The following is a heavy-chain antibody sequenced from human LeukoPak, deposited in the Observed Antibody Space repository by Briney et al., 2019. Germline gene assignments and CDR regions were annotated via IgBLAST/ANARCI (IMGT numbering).Heavy chain of an antibody. V-gene: IGHV3-23*01. D-gene: IGHD1-26*01. J-gene: IGHJ4*02. CDR3: AKDLLGSTTRDY. CDR2: ISGSGDST. Sequence: GGSLRLSCAASGFTFSSYAMGWVRQAPGKGLEWVSVISGSGDSTYYADSVKGRFTISRDNSKNTLYLQMNSLRAEDTAIYYCAKDLLGSTTRDYWGQGTLVTVSS. CDR1: GFTFSSYA.